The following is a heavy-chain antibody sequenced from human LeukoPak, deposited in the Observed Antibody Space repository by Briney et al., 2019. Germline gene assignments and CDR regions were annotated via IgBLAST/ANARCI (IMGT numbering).Heavy chain of an antibody. D-gene: IGHD2-2*01. J-gene: IGHJ4*02. CDR3: AKDYCSSTSCRIDY. CDR2: ISGGGGAT. CDR1: GFTFSNYA. Sequence: GGCLRLSCAASGFTFSNYAMSWVRQAPGRGLEWVSAISGGGGATYYADSVKGRFTISRDNSKNTLYLQMNSLRAEDTAVYYCAKDYCSSTSCRIDYWGQGTLVTVSS. V-gene: IGHV3-23*01.